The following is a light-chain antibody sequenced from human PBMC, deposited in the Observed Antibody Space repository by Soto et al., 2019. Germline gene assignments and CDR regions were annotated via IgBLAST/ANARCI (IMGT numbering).Light chain of an antibody. CDR3: QQMRT. CDR2: GAS. J-gene: IGKJ1*01. Sequence: EIVLTQSPGTLSLSPGERANLSCRASQTVISSYLAWYQQRPGQPPRLLIHGASNRATGIPDRFSGSGSGTDFILTISRLEPEDCAMYYCQQMRTFGQGTKVEIK. V-gene: IGKV3-20*01. CDR1: QTVISSY.